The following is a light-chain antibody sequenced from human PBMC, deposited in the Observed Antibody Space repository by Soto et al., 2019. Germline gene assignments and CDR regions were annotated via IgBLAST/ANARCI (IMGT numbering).Light chain of an antibody. CDR3: QTWGTGIQV. CDR2: LNSDGSH. J-gene: IGLJ2*01. CDR1: SGHSSYA. Sequence: QLVLTQSPSASASLGASVKDTCTLSSGHSSYAIAWHQQQPEKDPRYLMKLNSDGSHSKGDGIPDRFSGSSSGAERYLTISSLQSEDEADYYCQTWGTGIQVFGGATKLTVL. V-gene: IGLV4-69*01.